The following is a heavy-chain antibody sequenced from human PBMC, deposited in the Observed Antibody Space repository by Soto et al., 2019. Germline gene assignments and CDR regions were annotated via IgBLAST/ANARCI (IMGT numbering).Heavy chain of an antibody. D-gene: IGHD3-16*02. Sequence: QVQLVQSGDEVRKPGSSVKVSCKASGYIFVNYGIAWVRQAPGQGLEWMGWISPYSGNTNYASKVQGRLTMTTDTXSSTAYMERGSLPSADTAVYYWAMVDNFVTPTPQDVWGQGTTVTVSS. J-gene: IGHJ6*02. V-gene: IGHV1-18*01. CDR3: AMVDNFVTPTPQDV. CDR2: ISPYSGNT. CDR1: GYIFVNYG.